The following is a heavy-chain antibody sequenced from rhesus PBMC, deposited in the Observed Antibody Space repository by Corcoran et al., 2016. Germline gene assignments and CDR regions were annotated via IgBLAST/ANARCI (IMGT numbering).Heavy chain of an antibody. CDR2: ISNTVGRT. Sequence: EVQLVETGGDLVQPGGSLRIACAASGFTFINYGMSWVLQAPGKGLEWFSGISNTVGRTYYADSVKGRFTISRDNSKNTLSLQMNSLRIEDTAVYFCARYGFDYWGQGVLVTVSS. D-gene: IGHD3-9*01. CDR3: ARYGFDY. CDR1: GFTFINYG. V-gene: IGHV3S5*01. J-gene: IGHJ4*01.